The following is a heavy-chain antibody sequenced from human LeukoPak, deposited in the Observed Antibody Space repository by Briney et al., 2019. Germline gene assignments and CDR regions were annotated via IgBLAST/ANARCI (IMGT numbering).Heavy chain of an antibody. J-gene: IGHJ4*02. Sequence: PSETLSLTYTVSGASISSNYWSWIRQSPGKELEWIAYINNNGRINYNPSLKSRVTISADTSKNQFSLNVRSVTAADTAVYYCARGAGWYDYWGQGTQVTVFS. CDR1: GASISSNY. V-gene: IGHV4-59*08. CDR2: INNNGRI. D-gene: IGHD6-19*01. CDR3: ARGAGWYDY.